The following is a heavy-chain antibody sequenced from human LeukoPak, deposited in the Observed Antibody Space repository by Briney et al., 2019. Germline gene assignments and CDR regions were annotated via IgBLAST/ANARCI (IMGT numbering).Heavy chain of an antibody. CDR2: ISYDGSNK. J-gene: IGHJ4*02. CDR1: GFTFSSYA. V-gene: IGHV3-30*04. CDR3: ARGRTGAAGYYFDY. Sequence: GGSLRLSCAASGFTFSSYAMHWVRQAPGKGLELVAVISYDGSNKYYADSVKGRFTISRDNCKNTLYQQMNSLRAEDTAVYYCARGRTGAAGYYFDYWGQGTLVTVSS. D-gene: IGHD6-13*01.